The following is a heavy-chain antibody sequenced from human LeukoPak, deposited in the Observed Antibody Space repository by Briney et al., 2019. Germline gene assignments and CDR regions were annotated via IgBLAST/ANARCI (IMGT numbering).Heavy chain of an antibody. D-gene: IGHD6-19*01. V-gene: IGHV3-23*01. CDR1: GFTSSSYA. J-gene: IGHJ4*02. CDR3: AEAEVQWLVLFRYFDY. CDR2: ISGSGSSP. Sequence: GGSLRLTCAGSGFTSSSYAMSWIRQPPGKGLEWVAGISGSGSSPYYAASVKGRFTISRDNSKNTLYPPMSSVKAEDTAVYYCAEAEVQWLVLFRYFDYWGQGTLVTVSS.